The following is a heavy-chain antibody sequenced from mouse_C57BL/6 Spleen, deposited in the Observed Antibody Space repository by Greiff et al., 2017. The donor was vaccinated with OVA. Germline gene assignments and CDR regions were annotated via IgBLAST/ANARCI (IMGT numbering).Heavy chain of an antibody. Sequence: QVQLKESGAELVRPGASVTLSCKASGYTFTDYEMHWVKQTPVHGLEWIGAIDPETGGTAYNQKFKGKAILTADKSSSTAYMELRSLTSEDSAVYYCTRSDGSSYGFAYWGQGTLVTVSA. V-gene: IGHV1-15*01. J-gene: IGHJ3*01. CDR1: GYTFTDYE. D-gene: IGHD1-1*01. CDR2: IDPETGGT. CDR3: TRSDGSSYGFAY.